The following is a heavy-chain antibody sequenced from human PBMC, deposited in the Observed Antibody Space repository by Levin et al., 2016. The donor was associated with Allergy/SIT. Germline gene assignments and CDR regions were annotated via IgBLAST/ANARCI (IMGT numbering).Heavy chain of an antibody. V-gene: IGHV3-23*01. CDR2: ISGSGGST. J-gene: IGHJ4*02. CDR3: AKDQERWEPYYFDY. Sequence: GESLKISCAASGFTFSSYAMSWVRQAPGKGLEWVSAISGSGGSTYYADSVKGRFTISRDNSKNTLYLQMNSLRAEDTAVYYCAKDQERWEPYYFDYWGQGTLVTVSS. D-gene: IGHD1-26*01. CDR1: GFTFSSYA.